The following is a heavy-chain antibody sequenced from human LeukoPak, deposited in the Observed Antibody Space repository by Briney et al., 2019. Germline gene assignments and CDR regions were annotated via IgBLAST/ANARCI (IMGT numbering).Heavy chain of an antibody. CDR1: GFTFGDYA. J-gene: IGHJ4*02. V-gene: IGHV3-7*01. CDR3: ARDYGDYVSYFDY. D-gene: IGHD4-17*01. Sequence: GGSLRLSCTASGFTFGDYAMSWFRQAPGKGLEWVANIKQDGSEKYYVDSVKGRFTISRDNAKNSLYLQMDSLRAEDTAVYYRARDYGDYVSYFDYWGQGTLVTVSS. CDR2: IKQDGSEK.